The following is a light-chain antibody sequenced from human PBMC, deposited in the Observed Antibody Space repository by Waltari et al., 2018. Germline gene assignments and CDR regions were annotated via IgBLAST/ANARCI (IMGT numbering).Light chain of an antibody. CDR2: WAS. CDR3: QEYYSTPLT. J-gene: IGKJ2*01. CDR1: QSLLYSSNNKNY. Sequence: DIVMTQSPDSLAVSLGERATIHCKSSQSLLYSSNNKNYLAWYQQKPGQPPKLLISWASTRESGVPDRFSGSGSGTDFTLTISSLQAEDVAVYYCQEYYSTPLTFGQGTKLEIK. V-gene: IGKV4-1*01.